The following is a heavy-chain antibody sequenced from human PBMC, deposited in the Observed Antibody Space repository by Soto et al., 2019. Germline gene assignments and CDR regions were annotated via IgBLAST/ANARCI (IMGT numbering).Heavy chain of an antibody. CDR1: GGSFSSNT. J-gene: IGHJ5*02. Sequence: QLQLVQSGAEVKKPGSSVNVSCKTSGGSFSSNTITWVRQAPGQGLEWMGGISPIFGTSNYAQKFQGRVTITAHESTKTVGMELSRLRSEDAAVYYCARDVLLVGVSATRAAGWLDPWGQGTLVTVSS. CDR2: ISPIFGTS. D-gene: IGHD2-15*01. V-gene: IGHV1-69*01. CDR3: ARDVLLVGVSATRAAGWLDP.